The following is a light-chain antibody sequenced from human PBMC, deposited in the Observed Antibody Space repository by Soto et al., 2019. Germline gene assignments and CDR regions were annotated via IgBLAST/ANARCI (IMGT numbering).Light chain of an antibody. Sequence: DLQMTQSPSSVSTSVGDRITLTWRASQEIGGMLAWFQQKPGKAPQYLIQAASILQSGVPSRFSGSGSGTEFILTINNLQPEDFASYFCLQVYSFPRTFGLGTKVDIK. CDR2: AAS. V-gene: IGKV1-12*01. CDR1: QEIGGM. J-gene: IGKJ1*01. CDR3: LQVYSFPRT.